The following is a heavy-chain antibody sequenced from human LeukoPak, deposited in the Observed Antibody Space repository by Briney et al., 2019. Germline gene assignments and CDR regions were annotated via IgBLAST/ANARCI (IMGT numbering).Heavy chain of an antibody. V-gene: IGHV4-31*03. D-gene: IGHD3-9*01. CDR2: MYYSGST. CDR1: GGSISSSSYY. CDR3: ARDPRRLTGTPKTGGDY. J-gene: IGHJ4*02. Sequence: SESLSLTCTVSGGSISSSSYYWGWIRQHPGKGLEWIGYMYYSGSTYYNPSLESRASISVDTSKNQFSLKLSSVTAADTAVYYCARDPRRLTGTPKTGGDYWGQGTLVTVSS.